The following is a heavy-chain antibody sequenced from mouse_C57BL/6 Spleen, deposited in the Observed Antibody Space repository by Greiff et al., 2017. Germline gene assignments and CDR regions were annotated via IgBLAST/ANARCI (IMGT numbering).Heavy chain of an antibody. J-gene: IGHJ2*01. CDR3: TTVDY. V-gene: IGHV1-15*01. CDR2: IDPETGGT. Sequence: QVQLKESGAELVRPGASVTLSCKASGYTFTDYEMHWVKQTPVHGLEWIGAIDPETGGTAYNQKFKGKAILTADKSSSTAYMELRSLTSEDSAVYYFTTVDYWGQGTTLTVSS. CDR1: GYTFTDYE.